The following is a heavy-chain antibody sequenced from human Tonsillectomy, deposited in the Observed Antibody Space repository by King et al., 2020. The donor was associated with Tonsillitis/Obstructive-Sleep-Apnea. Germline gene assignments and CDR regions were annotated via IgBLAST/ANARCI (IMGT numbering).Heavy chain of an antibody. D-gene: IGHD4-17*01. CDR2: IIPILGIA. Sequence: QLVQSGAEVKKPGSSVKVSCKASGGTFSSYAFSWVRQAPGQGLEWMGGIIPILGIANYAQKFQGRVTITADKSTSTAYMELSSLRSEDTAVYYCARDHDYGDYVFAYWGQGTLVTVSS. CDR3: ARDHDYGDYVFAY. J-gene: IGHJ4*02. V-gene: IGHV1-69*10. CDR1: GGTFSSYA.